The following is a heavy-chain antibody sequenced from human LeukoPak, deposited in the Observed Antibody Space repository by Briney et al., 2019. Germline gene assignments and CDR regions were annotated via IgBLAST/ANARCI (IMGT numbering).Heavy chain of an antibody. CDR2: IYTSGST. Sequence: PSETLSLTCTVSGGSISSGSYYWSWIRQPAGKGLEWIGRIYTSGSTNYNPSLKSRVTISLDTSKNQLSLKLSSVTAADTAVYYCARESYDSSGYYPDYWGQGTLVTVSS. CDR3: ARESYDSSGYYPDY. J-gene: IGHJ4*02. D-gene: IGHD3-22*01. V-gene: IGHV4-61*02. CDR1: GGSISSGSYY.